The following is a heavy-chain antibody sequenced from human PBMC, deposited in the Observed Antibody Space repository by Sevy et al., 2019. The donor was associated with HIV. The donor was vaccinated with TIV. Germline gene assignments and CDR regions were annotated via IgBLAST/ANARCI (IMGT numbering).Heavy chain of an antibody. CDR1: GFTFGDYC. Sequence: GGSLRLSCTASGFTFGDYCMSWVRQAPGKGLEWVAFLKSDVYGGTVDHAASVRGRFVISRDDSKTIAYLQMNDLKTEDTGVYHCTRWKAAQSIFDYWRQGALVTVSS. J-gene: IGHJ4*02. V-gene: IGHV3-49*04. D-gene: IGHD6-13*01. CDR3: TRWKAAQSIFDY. CDR2: LKSDVYGGTV.